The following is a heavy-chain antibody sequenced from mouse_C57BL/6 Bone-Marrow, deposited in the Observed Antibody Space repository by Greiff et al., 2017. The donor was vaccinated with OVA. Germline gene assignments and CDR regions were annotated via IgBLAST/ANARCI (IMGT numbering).Heavy chain of an antibody. V-gene: IGHV1-82*01. CDR3: AKHEDGYYASYCDY. J-gene: IGHJ2*01. CDR1: GYAFSSSW. CDR2: IYPGDGDT. D-gene: IGHD2-3*01. Sequence: VQLQQSGPELVKPGASVKISCKASGYAFSSSWMNWVQQRPGQGLEWIGRIYPGDGDTNYNGKFKGKATLTADKSSSTAYMQLRSLTSEDSAVYYGAKHEDGYYASYCDYWGQGTTLTVSS.